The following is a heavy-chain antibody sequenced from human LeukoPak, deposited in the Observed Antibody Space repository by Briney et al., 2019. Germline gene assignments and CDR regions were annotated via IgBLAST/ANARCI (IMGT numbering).Heavy chain of an antibody. Sequence: GGSLRLSCAASGFTFSSYSMNWVRQVPGKGLEWVSSTSSSGDYIYYADSVKGRFTISRDNAKNSLYLQMNSLRAEDTAVYYCARGVLNTSGYYMGFDYWGQGTLVTVSS. J-gene: IGHJ4*02. D-gene: IGHD3-22*01. CDR3: ARGVLNTSGYYMGFDY. CDR2: TSSSGDYI. CDR1: GFTFSSYS. V-gene: IGHV3-21*01.